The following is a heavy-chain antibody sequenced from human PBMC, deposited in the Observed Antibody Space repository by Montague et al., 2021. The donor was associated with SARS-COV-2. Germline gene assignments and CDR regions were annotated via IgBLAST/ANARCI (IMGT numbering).Heavy chain of an antibody. V-gene: IGHV4-34*01. CDR3: ARWDPQTLTMIGLRGKSASDX. J-gene: IGHJ4*02. CDR1: GGSFSGYY. Sequence: SETLSLTCAVYGGSFSGYYWAWIRQSPGKGLEWIAEINDSGSTNHNFNPSLRSRVTISVDTSKSQFSLKLSSVSAADTGVYYCARWDPQTLTMIGLRGKSASDXWSQGTLVTVSS. CDR2: INDSGSTNH. D-gene: IGHD4-23*01.